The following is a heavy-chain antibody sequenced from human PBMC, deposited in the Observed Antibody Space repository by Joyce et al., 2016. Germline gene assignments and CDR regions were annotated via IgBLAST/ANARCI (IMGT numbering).Heavy chain of an antibody. J-gene: IGHJ3*02. CDR1: GGNFYDYT. CDR2: IIPIVGVA. V-gene: IGHV1-69*04. D-gene: IGHD2/OR15-2a*01. CDR3: TRGRIEYSKTFNAYDI. Sequence: VQLVQSGAEVKKPGSSVKVSCKVSGGNFYDYTLTWVRQAPGQGLEWMGRIIPIVGVANEARKFRGRVALTADKSTATAYLELNSLRLDDTAMFFCTRGRIEYSKTFNAYDIWGQGTMVTVSS.